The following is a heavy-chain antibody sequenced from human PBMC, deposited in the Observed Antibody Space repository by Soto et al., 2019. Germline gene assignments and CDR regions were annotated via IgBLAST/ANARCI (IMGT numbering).Heavy chain of an antibody. Sequence: SVKVSCKASGGTFSSYAISWVRQAPGQGLEWMGGIIPIFGTASYAQKFQGRVTITADESTSTAYMELSSLRSEDTAVYYCARGGQLVTYYYYGMDVWGQGTTVTVSS. J-gene: IGHJ6*02. V-gene: IGHV1-69*13. CDR3: ARGGQLVTYYYYGMDV. D-gene: IGHD6-6*01. CDR1: GGTFSSYA. CDR2: IIPIFGTA.